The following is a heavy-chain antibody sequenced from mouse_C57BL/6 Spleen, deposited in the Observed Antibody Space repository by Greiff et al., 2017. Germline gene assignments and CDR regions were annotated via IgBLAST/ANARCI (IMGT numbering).Heavy chain of an antibody. CDR2: LSSGSSTI. V-gene: IGHV5-17*01. CDR1: GFTFSDYG. J-gene: IGHJ1*03. CDR3: AREIFYYYGSSYCYWYFDV. D-gene: IGHD1-1*01. Sequence: EVQVVESGGGLVKPGGSLKLSCAASGFTFSDYGMHWVRQAPEKGLVWVAYLSSGSSTIYYADTVKGRFTIFRVNAKSTLFLQRTSLRSEDTAMYYCAREIFYYYGSSYCYWYFDVWGTGTTVTGSS.